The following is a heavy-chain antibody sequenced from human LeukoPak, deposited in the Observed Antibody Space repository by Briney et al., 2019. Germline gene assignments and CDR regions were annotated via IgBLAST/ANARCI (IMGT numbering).Heavy chain of an antibody. CDR1: CGFISSYY. CDR2: IYTSGST. J-gene: IGHJ6*03. Sequence: PSETLSLTCAVSCGFISSYYWSWIRQPAGKGLEWIGRIYTSGSTNYNPSLKSRVTMSVDTSKNQVSLKLSSVTAADTAVYYCARNADKNYGDYSYYYYYMDVWGKGTTVTVSS. V-gene: IGHV4-4*07. D-gene: IGHD4-17*01. CDR3: ARNADKNYGDYSYYYYYMDV.